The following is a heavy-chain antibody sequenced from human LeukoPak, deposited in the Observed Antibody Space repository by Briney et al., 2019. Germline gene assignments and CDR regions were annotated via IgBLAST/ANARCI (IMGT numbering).Heavy chain of an antibody. V-gene: IGHV3-23*01. CDR1: EFDFSSHA. CDR3: ANEIRPNDY. Sequence: GGSLRLSCAASEFDFSSHAMTWVRQAPGKGLEWVSAISISGSKTYYADSVKGRFTISRDNSKNTLYLQMNSLGAEDTAVYYCANEIRPNDYWGQGTQVTVSS. D-gene: IGHD4-17*01. J-gene: IGHJ4*02. CDR2: ISISGSKT.